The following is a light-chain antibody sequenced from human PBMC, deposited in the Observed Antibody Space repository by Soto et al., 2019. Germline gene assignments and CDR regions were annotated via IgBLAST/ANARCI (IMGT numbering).Light chain of an antibody. V-gene: IGLV1-40*03. CDR2: GNN. CDR1: SSTVGAGYD. J-gene: IGLJ1*01. Sequence: QSALTQPPSVFGAPGQRVTISCTGSSSTVGAGYDAHWYQQIPGTAPKLLIYGNNNRPSGVPDRFSGSKSGASASLAISGLQPEDEADYYCQSYDDIATTVFGTGTKVNVL. CDR3: QSYDDIATTV.